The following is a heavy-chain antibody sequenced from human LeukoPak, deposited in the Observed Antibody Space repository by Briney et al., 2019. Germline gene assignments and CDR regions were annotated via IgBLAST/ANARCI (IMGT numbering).Heavy chain of an antibody. J-gene: IGHJ4*02. D-gene: IGHD6-19*01. CDR2: ISNGGITT. CDR1: GFTFGTYA. CDR3: VKLSSGSGSKFGFDS. V-gene: IGHV3-23*01. Sequence: GGSLRLSCAASGFTFGTYAMSWVGQTPGKSLEWVSIISNGGITTYYADSVRGRFTISRDNSKNRLYLQMSSLRAEDTAVYYCVKLSSGSGSKFGFDSWGQGTLVTVSS.